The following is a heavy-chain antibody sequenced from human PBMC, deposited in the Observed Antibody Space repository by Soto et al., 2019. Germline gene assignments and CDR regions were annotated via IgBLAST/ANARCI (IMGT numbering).Heavy chain of an antibody. CDR2: IFWDDDK. V-gene: IGHV2-5*02. CDR1: GFSLTTSGVG. J-gene: IGHJ4*02. Sequence: QVTLKESGTTLVKPTQILTLTCTFSGFSLTTSGVGVGWIRQPPGKALEWLALIFWDDDKRYNPSLRSRLTITKDTSKNQVDLTMTNMDPVDSATYYCSHSVLRFFDYWGQGALVTVSS. D-gene: IGHD3-10*01. CDR3: SHSVLRFFDY.